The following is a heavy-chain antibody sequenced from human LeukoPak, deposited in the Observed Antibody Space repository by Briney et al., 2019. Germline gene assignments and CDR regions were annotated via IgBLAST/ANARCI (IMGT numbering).Heavy chain of an antibody. CDR2: IYSGGST. D-gene: IGHD2-21*02. V-gene: IGHV3-66*02. J-gene: IGHJ3*02. Sequence: GGSLRLSCAASGFTVSSNYMSWVRQAPGKGLEWVSVIYSGGSTYYADSVKGRFTISRDNSKNTLYLQMNSLRAEDTAVYYCARGSCGGDCYAVDIWGQGTMVTVSS. CDR3: ARGSCGGDCYAVDI. CDR1: GFTVSSNY.